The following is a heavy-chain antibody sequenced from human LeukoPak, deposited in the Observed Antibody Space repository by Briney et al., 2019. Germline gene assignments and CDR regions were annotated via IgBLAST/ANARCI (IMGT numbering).Heavy chain of an antibody. Sequence: ASVKVSCKASGYTFTSYGISWVRQAPGQGLEWMGWISAYNGNTNYAQKLQGRVTMTTDTSTSTAYMELRRLRSDDTAVYYCARDSTLVDGYYYYYGRDVWGEGTTVTVSS. D-gene: IGHD3-3*02. CDR3: ARDSTLVDGYYYYYGRDV. CDR2: ISAYNGNT. J-gene: IGHJ6*04. CDR1: GYTFTSYG. V-gene: IGHV1-18*01.